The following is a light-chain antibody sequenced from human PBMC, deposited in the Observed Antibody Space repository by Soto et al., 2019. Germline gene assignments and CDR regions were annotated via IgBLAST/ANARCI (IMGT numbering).Light chain of an antibody. CDR1: SSDVGSYNL. J-gene: IGLJ1*01. CDR3: CSYAGSSTYV. Sequence: QSVLPPASVSGSPGQSITISCTGTSSDVGSYNLVSWYQQHPGKAPKLMIYEGSKRPSGVSNRFSGSKSGNTASLTISGLQAEDEADYYCCSYAGSSTYVFGTGTKVTGL. CDR2: EGS. V-gene: IGLV2-23*01.